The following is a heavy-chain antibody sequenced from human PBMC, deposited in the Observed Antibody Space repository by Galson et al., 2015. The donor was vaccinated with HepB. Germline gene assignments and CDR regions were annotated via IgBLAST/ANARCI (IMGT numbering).Heavy chain of an antibody. CDR1: GYTFTGYY. CDR3: ARDYCSGGSCRHDYYYYGMDV. V-gene: IGHV1-2*04. CDR2: INPNSGGT. J-gene: IGHJ6*02. Sequence: SVKVSCKASGYTFTGYYMHWVRQAPGQGLEWMGWINPNSGGTNYAQKFQGWVTMTRDTSISTAYMELSRLRSDDTAGYYCARDYCSGGSCRHDYYYYGMDVWGQGTTVTVSS. D-gene: IGHD2-15*01.